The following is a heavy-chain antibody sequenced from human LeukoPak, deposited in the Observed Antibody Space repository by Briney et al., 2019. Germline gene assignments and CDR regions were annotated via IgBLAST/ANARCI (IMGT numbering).Heavy chain of an antibody. CDR3: AKDGGSSGWLLFDY. J-gene: IGHJ4*02. D-gene: IGHD6-19*01. CDR2: IRYDGSNK. V-gene: IGHV3-30*02. CDR1: GFTFSSYG. Sequence: GGSLRLSCAASGFTFSSYGMHWVRQAPGKGLEWVAFIRYDGSNKYYADSVKGRFTISRDNSKNTLYLQMNSLRAEDTAVYYCAKDGGSSGWLLFDYWGQGTLVTVSS.